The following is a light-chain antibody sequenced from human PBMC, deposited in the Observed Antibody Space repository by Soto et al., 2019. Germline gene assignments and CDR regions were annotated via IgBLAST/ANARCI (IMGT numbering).Light chain of an antibody. CDR1: SSDVGGYNY. V-gene: IGLV2-14*01. CDR2: EVS. CDR3: SSYTSSTTSV. J-gene: IGLJ1*01. Sequence: QSALTQPASVSGSPGQSITISCTGTSSDVGGYNYVSWYQQHPGKAPKLIIYEVSNRPSGISNRFSGSKSDNTASLTISGLQAEDEADYYCSSYTSSTTSVFGIGTKVTVL.